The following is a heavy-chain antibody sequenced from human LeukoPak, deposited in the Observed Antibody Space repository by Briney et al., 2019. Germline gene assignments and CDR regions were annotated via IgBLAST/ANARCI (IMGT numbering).Heavy chain of an antibody. V-gene: IGHV1-69*13. J-gene: IGHJ3*02. CDR1: GGTFSSYA. CDR2: IIPIFGTA. Sequence: SVKVSCKASGGTFSSYAISWVRQAPGQGLEWMGGIIPIFGTANYAQKFQGSVTITADESTSTAYMELSSLRSEDTAVYYCARDLAGSGGSAFDIWGQGTMVTVSS. CDR3: ARDLAGSGGSAFDI. D-gene: IGHD2-15*01.